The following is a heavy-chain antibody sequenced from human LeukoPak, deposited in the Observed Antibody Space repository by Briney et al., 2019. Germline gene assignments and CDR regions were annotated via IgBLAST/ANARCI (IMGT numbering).Heavy chain of an antibody. J-gene: IGHJ4*02. CDR3: ARVGDLRFLEIYFDY. D-gene: IGHD3-3*01. Sequence: GVSVKVSCKASGYTFTGYYMHWVRQAPGQGLEWMGWINPNNGGTNYAQKFQGRVTMTRDTSISTAYMELSRLRSDDTAVYYCARVGDLRFLEIYFDYWGQGTLVTVSS. CDR2: INPNNGGT. CDR1: GYTFTGYY. V-gene: IGHV1-2*02.